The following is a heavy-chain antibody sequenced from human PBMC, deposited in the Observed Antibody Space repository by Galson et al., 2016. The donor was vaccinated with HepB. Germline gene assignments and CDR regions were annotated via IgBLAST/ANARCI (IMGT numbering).Heavy chain of an antibody. Sequence: SVKVSCKASGYTFTSYALHWVRQALGQSLEWMGWISAGNGNTKYSHNFQGRVTITRDTSATIAYMELSSLRSEDTAVYYCARVNRWGGLVEALWYWGQGTLVTVSS. CDR3: ARVNRWGGLVEALWY. D-gene: IGHD2-8*02. J-gene: IGHJ4*02. V-gene: IGHV1-3*01. CDR2: ISAGNGNT. CDR1: GYTFTSYA.